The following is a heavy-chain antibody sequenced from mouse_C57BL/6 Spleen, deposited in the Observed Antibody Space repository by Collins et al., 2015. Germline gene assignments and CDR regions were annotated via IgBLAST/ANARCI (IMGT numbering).Heavy chain of an antibody. Sequence: EVQLQQSGPELVKPGDSVKISCKASGYSFTGYFMNWVMQSHGKSLEWIGRINPYNGDTFYNQKFKGKATLTVDKSSSTAHMELRSLTSEDSAVYYCARDPSTRYFDVWGTGTTVTVSS. J-gene: IGHJ1*03. CDR3: ARDPSTRYFDV. V-gene: IGHV1-20*01. CDR2: INPYNGDT. CDR1: GYSFTGYF.